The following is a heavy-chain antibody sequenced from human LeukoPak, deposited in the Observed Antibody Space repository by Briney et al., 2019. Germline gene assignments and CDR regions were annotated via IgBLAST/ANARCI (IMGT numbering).Heavy chain of an antibody. V-gene: IGHV4-34*01. CDR3: ASRGTAMAFDY. D-gene: IGHD5-18*01. J-gene: IGHJ4*02. Sequence: PSETLSLTCAVYGGSFSGYYWSWIRQPPGKGLEWIGEINHSGSTNYNPSLKSRVTISVDTSKNQFSLKLSSVTAADTAVYYCASRGTAMAFDYWGQGTLVIVSS. CDR1: GGSFSGYY. CDR2: INHSGST.